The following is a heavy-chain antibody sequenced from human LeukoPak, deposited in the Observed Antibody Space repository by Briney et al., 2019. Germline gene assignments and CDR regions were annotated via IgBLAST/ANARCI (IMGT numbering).Heavy chain of an antibody. J-gene: IGHJ5*02. CDR1: GYTFTSYA. D-gene: IGHD2-2*01. Sequence: ASVKVSCKASGYTFTSYAMHWVRQAPGQRLEWMGWINAGNGNTKYSQKFQGRVTITRDTSASTAYMELSSLRSEDTAVYYCARDRRFEYQLLRANNWFDPGGQGTLVTVSS. CDR3: ARDRRFEYQLLRANNWFDP. V-gene: IGHV1-3*01. CDR2: INAGNGNT.